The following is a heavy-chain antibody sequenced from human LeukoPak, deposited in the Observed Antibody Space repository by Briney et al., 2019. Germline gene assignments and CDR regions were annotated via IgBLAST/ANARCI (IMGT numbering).Heavy chain of an antibody. CDR2: VYSSGSA. J-gene: IGHJ5*02. CDR3: ARDSGFWTFDP. V-gene: IGHV4-4*02. CDR1: GGSISSSNW. D-gene: IGHD3/OR15-3a*01. Sequence: SGTLSLTCAVSGGSISSSNWWSWIRQSAGKGLEWIGRVYSSGSANYNPSLKSRLTMAVDTSKNQISLKLTSVTAADTAVYYCARDSGFWTFDPWGQGALVTVSS.